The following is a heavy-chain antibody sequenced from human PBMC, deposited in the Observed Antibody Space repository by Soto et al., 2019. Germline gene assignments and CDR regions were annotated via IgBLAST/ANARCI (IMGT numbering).Heavy chain of an antibody. V-gene: IGHV3-23*01. CDR1: GVPFISYA. J-gene: IGHJ4*02. D-gene: IGHD3-22*01. CDR2: ISGSGGST. Sequence: PGESEGLCCTASGVPFISYAMIWVRQNPGKGLEWVSAISGSGGSTYYADSVKGRFTISRDNSKNTLYLQMNSLRAEDTAVYYCAKEGLDYYDSSSRVDFDDWCQGLLVTV. CDR3: AKEGLDYYDSSSRVDFDD.